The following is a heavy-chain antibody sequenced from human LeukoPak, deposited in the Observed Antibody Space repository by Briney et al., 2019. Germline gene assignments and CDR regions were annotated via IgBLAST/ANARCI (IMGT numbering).Heavy chain of an antibody. CDR2: IRGSGGST. Sequence: RGSLRLSCAASGFTFSSYAMSWVRQAPGKGLEWVSAIRGSGGSTYYADSVKGRFTISRDNSKNTLYLQMNSLRAEDTAVYYCARAKEMAREFDYWGQGTLVTVSS. V-gene: IGHV3-23*01. D-gene: IGHD5-24*01. CDR1: GFTFSSYA. CDR3: ARAKEMAREFDY. J-gene: IGHJ4*02.